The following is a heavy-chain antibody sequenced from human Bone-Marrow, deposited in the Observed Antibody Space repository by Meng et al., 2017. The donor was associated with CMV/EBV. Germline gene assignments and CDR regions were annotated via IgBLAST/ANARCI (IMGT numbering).Heavy chain of an antibody. Sequence: GGSLRLSCAASGFTFSSYGMHWVRQAPGKGLEWVAFIRYDGSNKYYADSVKGRFTISRKNAKNSLYLQMNSLRAGDTAVYYCARGARFGDYYYYYYGMDVWGQGTTVTVSS. CDR1: GFTFSSYG. V-gene: IGHV3-30*02. CDR2: IRYDGSNK. CDR3: ARGARFGDYYYYYYGMDV. J-gene: IGHJ6*02. D-gene: IGHD3-10*01.